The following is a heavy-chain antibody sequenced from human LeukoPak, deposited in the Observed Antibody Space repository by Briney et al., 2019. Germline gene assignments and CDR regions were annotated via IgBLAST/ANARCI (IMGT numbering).Heavy chain of an antibody. CDR3: ARGVVLTGYPLDF. D-gene: IGHD3-9*01. CDR1: GGSSSNYY. CDR2: IYYSGTT. Sequence: SATLLRTGTVWGGSSSNYYWTWIRQSPGKGLEWVGYIYYSGTTDYKPSLKSRVTISIDTSRKQFSLKLTCVTAADTALYYCARGVVLTGYPLDFWGRGTLVPVSS. J-gene: IGHJ4*02. V-gene: IGHV4-59*01.